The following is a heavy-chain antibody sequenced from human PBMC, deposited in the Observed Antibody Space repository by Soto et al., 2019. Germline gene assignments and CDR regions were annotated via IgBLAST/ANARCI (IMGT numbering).Heavy chain of an antibody. CDR3: ARKPYDYVWGSYRNYYYYGMDV. CDR1: GGSFSGYY. J-gene: IGHJ6*02. D-gene: IGHD3-16*02. Sequence: SETLSLTCAVYGGSFSGYYWSWVRQPPGKGLEWIGEINHSGSTNYNPSLKSRVTISVDTSKNQFSLKLSSVTAADTAVYYCARKPYDYVWGSYRNYYYYGMDVWGQGTTVTVSS. CDR2: INHSGST. V-gene: IGHV4-34*01.